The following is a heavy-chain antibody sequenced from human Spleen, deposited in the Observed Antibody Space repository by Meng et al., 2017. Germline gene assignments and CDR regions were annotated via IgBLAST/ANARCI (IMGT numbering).Heavy chain of an antibody. J-gene: IGHJ4*02. Sequence: QVQLQQWGAGLLRPSGTLSLTCAVLGGSIISSNWWSWVRQPPGKGLEWIGEVFHTGSTNYNPSLKRRVTISVDKSKNHFSLKLTSVTAADTAVYYCARDSSSTSNYYFDYWGQGTLVTVSS. CDR3: ARDSSSTSNYYFDY. D-gene: IGHD2-2*01. CDR1: GGSIISSNW. CDR2: VFHTGST. V-gene: IGHV4-4*02.